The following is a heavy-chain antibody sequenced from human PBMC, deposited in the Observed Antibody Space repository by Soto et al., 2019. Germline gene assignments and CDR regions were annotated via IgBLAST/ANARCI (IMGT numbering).Heavy chain of an antibody. D-gene: IGHD3-10*01. CDR1: GYSFISYW. Sequence: GESLKISCKGSGYSFISYWIGWVRQMPGRGLEWMGIIYPHDSDTRYSPSFQGQVTISADKSISTAYLQWSSLKASDSAMYYCARLYGSGQWNWFDPWGQGTLVTVSS. V-gene: IGHV5-51*01. CDR3: ARLYGSGQWNWFDP. J-gene: IGHJ5*02. CDR2: IYPHDSDT.